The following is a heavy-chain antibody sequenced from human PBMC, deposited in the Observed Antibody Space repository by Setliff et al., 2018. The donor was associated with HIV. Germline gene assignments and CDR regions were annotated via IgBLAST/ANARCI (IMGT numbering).Heavy chain of an antibody. J-gene: IGHJ4*02. CDR3: VRAAAGLDI. CDR2: IKSKTDGGTT. CDR1: GFTFKNAW. V-gene: IGHV3-15*01. D-gene: IGHD6-25*01. Sequence: GGSLRLSCAASGFTFKNAWMNWVRQAPGKGLEWIGRIKSKTDGGTTDYAAPVKGRFTISRDDSKSTLYLQLTTLRTEDTGFYYCVRAAAGLDIWSQGIRVTVSS.